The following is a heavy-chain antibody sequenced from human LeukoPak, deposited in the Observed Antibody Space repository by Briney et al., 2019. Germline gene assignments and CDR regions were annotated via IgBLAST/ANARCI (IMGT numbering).Heavy chain of an antibody. D-gene: IGHD6-19*01. Sequence: GSLRLSCAASGFTFSSYGMHWVRQAPGKGLEWVSSISSSSSYIYYADSVKGRFTISRDNAKNSLYLQMNSLRAEDTAVYYCARRSGIAVAGAFDYWGQGTLVTVSS. CDR3: ARRSGIAVAGAFDY. CDR1: GFTFSSYG. CDR2: ISSSSSYI. V-gene: IGHV3-21*04. J-gene: IGHJ4*02.